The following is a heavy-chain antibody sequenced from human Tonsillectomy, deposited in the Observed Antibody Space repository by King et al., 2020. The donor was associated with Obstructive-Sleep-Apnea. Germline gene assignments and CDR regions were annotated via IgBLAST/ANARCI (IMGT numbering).Heavy chain of an antibody. Sequence: MQLQESGPGLVKPSETLSLTCTVSGGSISSYYWSWIRQPPGKGLEWIGYIYYSGSTNYSPSLESRVTISLHTSKNQFSLKLNSVTAADTAVYYCARHPGYNEGTEPYYFDYWGQGTLVTVSS. CDR3: ARHPGYNEGTEPYYFDY. CDR1: GGSISSYY. CDR2: IYYSGST. V-gene: IGHV4-59*08. J-gene: IGHJ4*02. D-gene: IGHD5-24*01.